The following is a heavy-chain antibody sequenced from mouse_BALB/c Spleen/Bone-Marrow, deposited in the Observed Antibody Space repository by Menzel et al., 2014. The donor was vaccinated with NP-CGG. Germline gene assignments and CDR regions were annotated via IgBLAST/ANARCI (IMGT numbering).Heavy chain of an antibody. J-gene: IGHJ4*01. D-gene: IGHD2-3*01. CDR1: GYSITSGYY. V-gene: IGHV3-6*02. CDR2: ISYDGSN. Sequence: EVQLQESGPGLVRPSQSLPLPCSVTGYSITSGYYWNWIRQFPGNKLEWMGYISYDGSNNYNPSLKNRISITRDTSKNQFFLKLNSVTTEDTATYYCAREGIYDGYWDYAMDYWGQGTSVTVSS. CDR3: AREGIYDGYWDYAMDY.